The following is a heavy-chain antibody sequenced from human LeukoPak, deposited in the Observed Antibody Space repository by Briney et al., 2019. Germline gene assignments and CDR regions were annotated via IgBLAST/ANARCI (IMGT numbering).Heavy chain of an antibody. D-gene: IGHD3-22*01. Sequence: GGSLRLSCAASGFTFSSYSMNWVRQAPGKGLEWVSSISSSSSYIYYADSVKGRLTISRDNAKNSLYLQMNSLRAEDTAVYYCARDPANYYDSSGYYWGQGTLVTVSS. CDR3: ARDPANYYDSSGYY. CDR2: ISSSSSYI. V-gene: IGHV3-21*01. CDR1: GFTFSSYS. J-gene: IGHJ4*02.